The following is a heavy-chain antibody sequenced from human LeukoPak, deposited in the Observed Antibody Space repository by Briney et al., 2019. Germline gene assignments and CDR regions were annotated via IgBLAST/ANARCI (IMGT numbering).Heavy chain of an antibody. Sequence: PGGSLRLSCAASRFTFSSYSMNWVRQAPGKGLEWVSSISSSGSYIYYADSVKGRFTISRDNVKNSLYLQMNSLRVEDTAVYYCARAHNWKYGTFDYWGQGTLVTVSS. CDR1: RFTFSSYS. V-gene: IGHV3-21*01. CDR2: ISSSGSYI. J-gene: IGHJ4*02. D-gene: IGHD1-7*01. CDR3: ARAHNWKYGTFDY.